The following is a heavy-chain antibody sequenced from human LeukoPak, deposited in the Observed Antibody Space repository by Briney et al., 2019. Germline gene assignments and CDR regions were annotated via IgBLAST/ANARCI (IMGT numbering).Heavy chain of an antibody. Sequence: PGGSLRLSCAASGFTFSSYWMSWVRQAPGKGLQWVANIKQDGSEKNYVDSVKGRFSISRDNSKNTLYLQMNSLRADDTAVYYCAMKAVPRPRLYDAFDFWGQGTVVTVSS. V-gene: IGHV3-7*03. J-gene: IGHJ3*01. D-gene: IGHD2-2*02. CDR2: IKQDGSEK. CDR3: AMKAVPRPRLYDAFDF. CDR1: GFTFSSYW.